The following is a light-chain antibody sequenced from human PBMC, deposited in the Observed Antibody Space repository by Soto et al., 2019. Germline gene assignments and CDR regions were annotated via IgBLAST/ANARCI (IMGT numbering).Light chain of an antibody. V-gene: IGKV3-20*01. Sequence: EIVLTQSPGTLSLSPGERATLSCRASQGVSSSDLAWYQQKLGQAPRLLIYGVSNRATGIPDRFSGSGSGTDFTLTISRLESEDYAVYYSQQYGTSPRTFGQGTKVEIK. CDR1: QGVSSSD. CDR2: GVS. J-gene: IGKJ1*01. CDR3: QQYGTSPRT.